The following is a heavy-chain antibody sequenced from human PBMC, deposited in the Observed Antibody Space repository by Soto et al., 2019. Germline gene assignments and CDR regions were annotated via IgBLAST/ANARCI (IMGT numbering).Heavy chain of an antibody. CDR3: ARMNYYDTSGYPFDC. D-gene: IGHD3-22*01. CDR1: GGSISSGGYS. V-gene: IGHV4-30-2*02. CDR2: IYHSGST. Sequence: SETLSLTCAVSGGSISSGGYSWSWIRQPPGKGLEWIGYIYHSGSTYYNPSLKSRVTMSADTSKNQFSLKLNSVTAADTAVYYCARMNYYDTSGYPFDCWGQRTLVTVSS. J-gene: IGHJ4*02.